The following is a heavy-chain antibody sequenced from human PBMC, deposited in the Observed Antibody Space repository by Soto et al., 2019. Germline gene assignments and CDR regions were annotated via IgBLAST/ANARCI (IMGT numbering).Heavy chain of an antibody. CDR2: IYHSGST. CDR1: GGSISSSNW. D-gene: IGHD7-27*01. CDR3: ARVVKGSFVGTQLGIRGFDY. V-gene: IGHV4-4*02. Sequence: SETLSLTCAVSGGSISSSNWWSWVRQPPGKGLEWIGEIYHSGSTNYNPSLKSRVTISVDKSKNQFSLKLSSVTAADTAVYYCARVVKGSFVGTQLGIRGFDYWGQGTLVTVSS. J-gene: IGHJ4*02.